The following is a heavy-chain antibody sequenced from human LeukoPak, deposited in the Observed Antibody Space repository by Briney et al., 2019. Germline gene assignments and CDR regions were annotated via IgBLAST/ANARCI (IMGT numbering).Heavy chain of an antibody. V-gene: IGHV3-48*02. CDR2: ISSSSSTT. D-gene: IGHD4-23*01. Sequence: GRSLRLSCAASGFTFSSYNMNWVRQAPGKGLEWLSYISSSSSTTYYADSVQGRFTIFRDNARNSLFLQMNSLRDEDTAIYYCARASGGGNSYYYYAMDVWGQGTTVTVSS. CDR1: GFTFSSYN. J-gene: IGHJ6*02. CDR3: ARASGGGNSYYYYAMDV.